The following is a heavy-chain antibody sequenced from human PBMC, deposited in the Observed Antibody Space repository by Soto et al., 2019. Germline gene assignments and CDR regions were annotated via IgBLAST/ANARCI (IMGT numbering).Heavy chain of an antibody. V-gene: IGHV1-46*01. CDR2: INPNGGST. CDR1: GYTFTSYY. J-gene: IGHJ4*02. D-gene: IGHD2-8*01. Sequence: ASVKVSCKASGYTFTSYYMHWVRQAPGQGLEWMGIINPNGGSTIYAQKFQGRVTMTEDTSTNTAYMELSSLRSEDTAVYYCATEILYAFFDYWGQGTLVTVSS. CDR3: ATEILYAFFDY.